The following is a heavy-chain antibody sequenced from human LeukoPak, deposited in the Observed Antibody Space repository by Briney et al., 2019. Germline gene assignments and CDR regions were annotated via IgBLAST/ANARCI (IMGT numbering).Heavy chain of an antibody. J-gene: IGHJ4*02. V-gene: IGHV4-61*02. Sequence: SQTLSLTCTVSGGSISSGSYYWSWIRQPAGEGLEWIGRIYTSGSTNYSPSLKSRVTISADTSKNQFSLKLSSVTAADTAAYYCARGHSSGWLYFDCWGQGTLVTVSS. CDR3: ARGHSSGWLYFDC. CDR1: GGSISSGSYY. CDR2: IYTSGST. D-gene: IGHD6-19*01.